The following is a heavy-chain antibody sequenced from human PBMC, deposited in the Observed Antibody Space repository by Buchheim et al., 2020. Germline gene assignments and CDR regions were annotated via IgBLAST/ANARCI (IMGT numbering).Heavy chain of an antibody. CDR1: GFTFSSYA. V-gene: IGHV3-23*01. J-gene: IGHJ6*02. Sequence: EVQLLETGGGLVQPGGSLRLSCAASGFTFSSYAMSWVRQPPGKGLEWVSAMSGIGGTTYYADSVKGRFTISRDHSKSTLYLQMNSLRAEDTALYYCAKDFYPAGIPHYYAMDVWGQGTT. D-gene: IGHD6-19*01. CDR2: MSGIGGTT. CDR3: AKDFYPAGIPHYYAMDV.